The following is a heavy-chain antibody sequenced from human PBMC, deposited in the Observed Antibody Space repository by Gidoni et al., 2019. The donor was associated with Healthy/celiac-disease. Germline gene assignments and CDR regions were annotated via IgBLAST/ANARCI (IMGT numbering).Heavy chain of an antibody. D-gene: IGHD3-3*01. CDR3: ASYDHWSGTQLGWFDP. CDR1: GGSISSYY. J-gene: IGHJ5*02. Sequence: QVQLQESGPGLVKPSETLSLTCTVSGGSISSYYWSWIRQPPGKGLEWIGYIYYSGSTNYNPSLKSRVTISVDTSKNQFSLKLSSVTAADTAVYYCASYDHWSGTQLGWFDPWGQGTLVTVSS. V-gene: IGHV4-59*08. CDR2: IYYSGST.